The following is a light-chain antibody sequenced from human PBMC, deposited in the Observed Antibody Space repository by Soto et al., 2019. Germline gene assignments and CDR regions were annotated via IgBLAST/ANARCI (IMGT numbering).Light chain of an antibody. V-gene: IGLV2-14*01. Sequence: QSALTQPASVSGSPGQSITISCTGTNSDVGAYNYVSWFQQHPGRAPKLITFEVSNRPSGVSNRFSGSKSGATASLTISGLQADDEADYYCVSYTSRTNLVVFGTGTKVTVL. CDR1: NSDVGAYNY. J-gene: IGLJ1*01. CDR2: EVS. CDR3: VSYTSRTNLVV.